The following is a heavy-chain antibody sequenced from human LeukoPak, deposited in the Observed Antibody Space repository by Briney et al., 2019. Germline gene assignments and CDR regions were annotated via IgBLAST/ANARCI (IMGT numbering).Heavy chain of an antibody. CDR1: GFTFSSHA. V-gene: IGHV3-23*01. CDR2: ISISGDTT. D-gene: IGHD3-9*01. CDR3: AKVPRQHDNWFDP. Sequence: GGSLRLSCGASGFTFSSHAMTWVPQAPGKGLEWVSAISISGDTTYYADAVKGRFTISRDNSKNTVYLQMNSLRAEDTAIYYCAKVPRQHDNWFDPWGQGTLVTVSS. J-gene: IGHJ5*02.